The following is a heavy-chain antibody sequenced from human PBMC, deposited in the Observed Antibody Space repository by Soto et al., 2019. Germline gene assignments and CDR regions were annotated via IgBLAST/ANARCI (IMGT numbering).Heavy chain of an antibody. Sequence: QVQLVESGGGVVQPGRSLRLSCAASGFTFSSYGMHWVRQAPGKGLEWVAVISYDGSNKYYADSVKGRFTISRDNSKNTLYLQMNSLRAEDTAVYYCAALIRGYSYGYFEDWGQGTLVTVSS. CDR1: GFTFSSYG. CDR3: AALIRGYSYGYFED. CDR2: ISYDGSNK. D-gene: IGHD5-18*01. V-gene: IGHV3-30*03. J-gene: IGHJ4*02.